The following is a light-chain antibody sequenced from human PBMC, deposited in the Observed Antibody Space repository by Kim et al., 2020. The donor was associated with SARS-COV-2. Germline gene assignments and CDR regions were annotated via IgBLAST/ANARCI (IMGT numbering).Light chain of an antibody. V-gene: IGLV4-69*01. J-gene: IGLJ3*02. CDR3: QSWGV. CDR2: VNNDGSH. CDR1: SGHSGNA. Sequence: QLVLTQSPTASASLGASVKLTCTLNSGHSGNAIAWHQQQPEKGTRYLMKVNNDGSHSKGDGIPDRFSGSSSGAERYLTISSLQSVDGADYYCQSWGVFGGGTKLTVL.